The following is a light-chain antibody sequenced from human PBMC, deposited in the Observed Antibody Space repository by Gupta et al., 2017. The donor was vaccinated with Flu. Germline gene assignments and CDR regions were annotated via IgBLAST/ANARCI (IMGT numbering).Light chain of an antibody. Sequence: IAIARNGTGSDIGSYNLGYWYQHRPATALVLIIYAVSKLPAEVSSRFSGSESADTASITISGREDEVEAEYYCSSYTTNNTQVFGTGTKVTVL. CDR2: AVS. V-gene: IGLV2-14*01. CDR1: GSDIGSYNL. J-gene: IGLJ1*01. CDR3: SSYTTNNTQV.